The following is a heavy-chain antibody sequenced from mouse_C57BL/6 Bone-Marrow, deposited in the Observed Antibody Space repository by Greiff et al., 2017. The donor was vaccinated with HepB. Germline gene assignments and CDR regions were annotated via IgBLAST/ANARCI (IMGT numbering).Heavy chain of an antibody. CDR3: ATHYYGSSWFAY. CDR1: GFTFSDYY. CDR2: ISNGGGST. J-gene: IGHJ3*01. V-gene: IGHV5-12*01. D-gene: IGHD1-1*01. Sequence: EVMLVESGGGLVQPGGSLKLSCAASGFTFSDYYMYWVRQTPEKRLEWVAYISNGGGSTYYPDTVKGRFTISRDNAKNTLYLQMSRLKSEDTAMYYWATHYYGSSWFAYWGQGTLVTVSA.